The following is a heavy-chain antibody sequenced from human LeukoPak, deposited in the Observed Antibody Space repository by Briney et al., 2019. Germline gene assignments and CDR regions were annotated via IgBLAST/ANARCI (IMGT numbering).Heavy chain of an antibody. D-gene: IGHD4-17*01. V-gene: IGHV4-30-4*08. J-gene: IGHJ4*02. Sequence: SETLSLTCTVSGGSISSGDYYWGWIRQPPGKGLEWIGYIYYSGSTYYNPSLKSRVTISVDTSKNQFSLKLSSVTAADTAVYYCARDKGYGDYAVAPDYWGQGTLVTVSS. CDR3: ARDKGYGDYAVAPDY. CDR2: IYYSGST. CDR1: GGSISSGDYY.